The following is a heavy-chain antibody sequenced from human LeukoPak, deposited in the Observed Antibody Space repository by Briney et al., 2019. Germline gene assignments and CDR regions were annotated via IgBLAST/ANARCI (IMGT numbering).Heavy chain of an antibody. CDR2: IYHSCGT. V-gene: IGHV4-38-2*01. J-gene: IGHJ5*02. CDR3: ARAGTYYYDSSGHPGCS. Sequence: SETLSLTFGVCGGSISSYYGSWSRQPRGKVLGWGGSIYHSCGTYYNPSLKSRVTISVDTSKNPFSLQWSCVTASDTAVYYCARAGTYYYDSSGHPGCSWGQGNLVTVSS. D-gene: IGHD3-22*01. CDR1: GGSISSYY.